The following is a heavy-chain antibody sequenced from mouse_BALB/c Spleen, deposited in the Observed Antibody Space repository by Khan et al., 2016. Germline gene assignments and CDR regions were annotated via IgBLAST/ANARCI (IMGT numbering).Heavy chain of an antibody. D-gene: IGHD2-4*01. CDR3: ARSPYDYDVGFAY. J-gene: IGHJ3*01. V-gene: IGHV14-3*02. Sequence: IQLQQSGAELVKPGASVKLSCTASGFNSKDTYMHWVKQRPEQGLEWIGRIDPATGNTKYDPKFQGKATITADTSSNTAYLQLSSLTSEDTAVYYCARSPYDYDVGFAYWGQGTLVTVSA. CDR2: IDPATGNT. CDR1: GFNSKDTY.